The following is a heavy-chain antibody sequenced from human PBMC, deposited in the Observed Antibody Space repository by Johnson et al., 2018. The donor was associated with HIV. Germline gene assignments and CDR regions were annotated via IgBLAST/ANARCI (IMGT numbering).Heavy chain of an antibody. CDR1: GFSVSTNY. J-gene: IGHJ1*01. CDR2: LYTGGST. V-gene: IGHV3-66*02. Sequence: VQLVESGGDLVQPGGSLRLSCAASGFSVSTNYMYWVRQAPGKGLEWVSVLYTGGSTFYADSVKGRFTISKDNSKNTLYLQMNSLRVEDSAVYYCARDQRWAMWG. CDR3: ARDQRWAM. D-gene: IGHD6-13*01.